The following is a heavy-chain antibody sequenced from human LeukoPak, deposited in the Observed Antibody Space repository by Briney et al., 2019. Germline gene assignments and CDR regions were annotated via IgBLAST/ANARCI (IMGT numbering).Heavy chain of an antibody. CDR2: ISGSGGST. CDR3: ATARYYDFWSGYYGMDV. V-gene: IGHV3-23*01. Sequence: GGSLRLSCAASGFTFSSYAMSWVRQAPGKGLEWVSAISGSGGSTYYADSVKGRFTISRDNSKNTLYLQINSLRAEDTAVYYCATARYYDFWSGYYGMDVWGKGTTVTVSS. CDR1: GFTFSSYA. J-gene: IGHJ6*04. D-gene: IGHD3-3*01.